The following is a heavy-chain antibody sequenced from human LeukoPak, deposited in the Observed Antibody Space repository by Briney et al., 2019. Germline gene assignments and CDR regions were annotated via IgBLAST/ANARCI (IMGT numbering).Heavy chain of an antibody. CDR2: IYYSGST. D-gene: IGHD3-10*01. V-gene: IGHV4-39*01. CDR3: ARHPFNPDYYGSGSNYFDY. J-gene: IGHJ4*02. CDR1: GGSISSSSYY. Sequence: SETLSLTCTVPGGSISSSSYYWGWIRQPPGKGLEWIGSIYYSGSTYYNPSLKSRVTISVDTSKNQFSLKLSSVTAADTAVYYCARHPFNPDYYGSGSNYFDYWGQGTLVTVSS.